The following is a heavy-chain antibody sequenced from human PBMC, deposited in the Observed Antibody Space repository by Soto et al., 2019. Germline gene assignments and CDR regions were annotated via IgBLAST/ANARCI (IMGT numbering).Heavy chain of an antibody. CDR3: ARDGPGIGFDY. CDR1: GVSISSGGYS. Sequence: SETLSLTCAVSGVSISSGGYSWSWIRQPPGKGLEWIGYIYHSGSTYYNPSLKSRVTISVDTSKNQFSLKLSSVTAADTAVYYCARDGPGIGFDYWGQGTLVTVSS. D-gene: IGHD3-10*01. CDR2: IYHSGST. V-gene: IGHV4-30-2*05. J-gene: IGHJ4*02.